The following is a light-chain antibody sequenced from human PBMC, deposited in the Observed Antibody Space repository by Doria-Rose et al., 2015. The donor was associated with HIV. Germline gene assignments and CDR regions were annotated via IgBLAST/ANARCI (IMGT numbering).Light chain of an antibody. CDR3: QQYGSSPVT. V-gene: IGKV3-20*01. CDR2: AAS. CDR1: QSVSSNY. J-gene: IGKJ1*01. Sequence: DIVLTQTPGTLSLSPGERASLSCRASQSVSSNYLAWYQQKPGQAPSLLIYAASGRATGIPDRFSGSGSGTDFTLIISRLEPEDSAVYYCQQYGSSPVTFGQGTKVEIK.